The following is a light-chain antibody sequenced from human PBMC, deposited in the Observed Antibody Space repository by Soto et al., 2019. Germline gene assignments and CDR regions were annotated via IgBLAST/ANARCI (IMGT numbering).Light chain of an antibody. CDR3: QEYRNNYGT. CDR1: QRIDTW. V-gene: IGKV1-5*03. J-gene: IGKJ1*01. CDR2: KAS. Sequence: DIQMTQSPATLAASVGDRVSITCRASQRIDTWLAWYQQKPGKAPNLLIYKASRLQSGVPSRFSGSGSGTEFTLTISSLQPEDFATYYCQEYRNNYGTFGQGTKVEIK.